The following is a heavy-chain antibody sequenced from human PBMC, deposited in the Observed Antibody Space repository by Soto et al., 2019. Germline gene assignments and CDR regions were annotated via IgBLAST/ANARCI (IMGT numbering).Heavy chain of an antibody. CDR2: ISWNSGSI. CDR3: AKAVGYCSSTSCSEYHYYGMDV. Sequence: EVQLVESGGGLVQPGRSLRLSCAASGFTFDDYAMHWVRQAPGKGLEWVSGISWNSGSIGYADSVKGRFTISRDNAKNSLYLQMNSLRAEDTALYYCAKAVGYCSSTSCSEYHYYGMDVWGQGTTVTVSS. J-gene: IGHJ6*02. V-gene: IGHV3-9*01. CDR1: GFTFDDYA. D-gene: IGHD2-2*01.